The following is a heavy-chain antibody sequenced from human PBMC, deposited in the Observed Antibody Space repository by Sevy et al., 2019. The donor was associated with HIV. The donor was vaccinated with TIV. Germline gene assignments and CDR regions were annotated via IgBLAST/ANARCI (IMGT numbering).Heavy chain of an antibody. J-gene: IGHJ5*02. CDR3: ARLYYYDSSGYYSPNWFDP. CDR1: GGSISSSSYY. V-gene: IGHV4-39*01. Sequence: SETLSLTCTVSGGSISSSSYYWGWIRQPPGKGLEWIGSIYYSGSTYYNPSLKSRVTISVDTSKNQFSLKLSSVTAADTAVYYCARLYYYDSSGYYSPNWFDPWGQRTLVTVSS. CDR2: IYYSGST. D-gene: IGHD3-22*01.